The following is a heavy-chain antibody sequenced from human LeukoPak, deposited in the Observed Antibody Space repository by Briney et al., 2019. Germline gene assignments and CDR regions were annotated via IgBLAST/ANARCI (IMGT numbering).Heavy chain of an antibody. Sequence: SETLSLTCTVSGGSISSSSYYWGWIRQPPGKGLEWIGSIYYSGSTYYNPSLKSRVTISVNTSKNQFSLKLSSVTAADTAVYYCARQIGGSFWNYWGQGTLVTVSS. J-gene: IGHJ4*02. CDR3: ARQIGGSFWNY. CDR1: GGSISSSSYY. V-gene: IGHV4-39*01. CDR2: IYYSGST. D-gene: IGHD1-26*01.